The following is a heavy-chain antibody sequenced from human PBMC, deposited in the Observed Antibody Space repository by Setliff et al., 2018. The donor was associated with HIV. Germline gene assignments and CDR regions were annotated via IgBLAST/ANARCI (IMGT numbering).Heavy chain of an antibody. CDR1: GGSISSGSYY. V-gene: IGHV4-61*02. CDR3: ARAPFYSGYDSHDSSGDYVDAFDI. Sequence: SETLSLTCTVSGGSISSGSYYWSWIRQPAGKGLEWIGRIYTSGSTNYNPSLKSRVTISVDTSKKQFSLKVNSVTAADTAVYYCARAPFYSGYDSHDSSGDYVDAFDIWGPGTMVTVSS. CDR2: IYTSGST. D-gene: IGHD3-22*01. J-gene: IGHJ3*02.